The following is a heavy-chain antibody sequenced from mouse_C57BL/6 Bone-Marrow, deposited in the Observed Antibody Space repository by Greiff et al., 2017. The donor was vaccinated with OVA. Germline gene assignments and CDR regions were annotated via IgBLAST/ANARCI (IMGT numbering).Heavy chain of an antibody. V-gene: IGHV5-4*01. J-gene: IGHJ2*01. Sequence: EVHLVESGGGLVKPGGSLKLSCAASGFTFSSYAMSWVRQTPEKRLEWVATISDGGSYTYYPDNVKGRFTISRDNAKNNLYLQMSHLKSEDTAMYYCARDLITTVVAPNYFDYWGQGTTLTVSS. CDR1: GFTFSSYA. CDR2: ISDGGSYT. D-gene: IGHD1-1*01. CDR3: ARDLITTVVAPNYFDY.